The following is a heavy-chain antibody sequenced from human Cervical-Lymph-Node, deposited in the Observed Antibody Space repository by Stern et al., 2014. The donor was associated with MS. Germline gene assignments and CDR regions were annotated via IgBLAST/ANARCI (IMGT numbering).Heavy chain of an antibody. D-gene: IGHD3-16*01. CDR2: ITSGSTYI. CDR1: GFTFSTYS. Sequence: VQLVESGGGLVKPGGSLRLSCAASGFTFSTYSLNWVRQAPGKGLECVSYITSGSTYIYYADSVKGRFTISRDNAKNSLYLQMNSLRAEDTALYYCARDALNVRGTFDIWGQGTIVSVSS. J-gene: IGHJ3*02. CDR3: ARDALNVRGTFDI. V-gene: IGHV3-21*01.